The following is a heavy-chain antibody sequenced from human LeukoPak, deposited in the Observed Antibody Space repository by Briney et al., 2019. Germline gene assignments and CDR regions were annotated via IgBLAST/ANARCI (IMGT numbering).Heavy chain of an antibody. CDR2: ISDSGGST. V-gene: IGHV3-23*01. Sequence: PGGSLRPSCAASGFTFSTYAMIWVRQAPAKGLEWVSAISDSGGSTYYADSVKGRFTISRGNSKNTLYLQMNSLRAEDTAVYYCARSLTMAPQYYGMDVWGQGTTVTVSS. J-gene: IGHJ6*02. CDR3: ARSLTMAPQYYGMDV. D-gene: IGHD3-10*01. CDR1: GFTFSTYA.